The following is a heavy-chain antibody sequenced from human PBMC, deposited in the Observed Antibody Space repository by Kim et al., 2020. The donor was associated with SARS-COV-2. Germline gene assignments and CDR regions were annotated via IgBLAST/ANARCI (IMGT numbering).Heavy chain of an antibody. D-gene: IGHD2-15*01. J-gene: IGHJ4*02. Sequence: SVKVSCKASGGTYSSYAISWVRQAPGQGLEWMGRIIPIFGIANYAQKFQGRVTITADKSTSTAYMELSSLRSEDTAVYYCARDVLTAGGNWGQGTLVTVSS. CDR3: ARDVLTAGGN. V-gene: IGHV1-69*04. CDR1: GGTYSSYA. CDR2: IIPIFGIA.